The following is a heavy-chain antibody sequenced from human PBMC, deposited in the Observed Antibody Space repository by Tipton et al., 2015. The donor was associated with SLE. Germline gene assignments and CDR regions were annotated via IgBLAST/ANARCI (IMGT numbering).Heavy chain of an antibody. CDR2: INHSGST. V-gene: IGHV4-34*01. J-gene: IGHJ4*02. CDR1: GFTFSSYA. Sequence: LRFSCAASGFTFSSYAMSWVRQAPGKGLEWIGEINHSGSTNYNPSLKSRVTISVDTSKNQFSLKLSSVTAADTAVYYCARGTFGDYWGQGTLVTVSS. D-gene: IGHD3-10*01. CDR3: ARGTFGDY.